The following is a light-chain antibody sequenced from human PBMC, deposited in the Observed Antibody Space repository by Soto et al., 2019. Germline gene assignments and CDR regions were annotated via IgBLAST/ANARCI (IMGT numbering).Light chain of an antibody. CDR3: QQRSNWPLS. CDR1: QSVSNY. CDR2: DAS. V-gene: IGKV3-11*01. J-gene: IGKJ4*01. Sequence: EIELTQSPSTLSLSLGDRVTISCRASQSVSNYLAWYQQKPGQPPRLLIYDASNMDSGIPSRFSGSGSGTDFTLTISSLEPEDFAVYYCQQRSNWPLSFGGGTKVEIK.